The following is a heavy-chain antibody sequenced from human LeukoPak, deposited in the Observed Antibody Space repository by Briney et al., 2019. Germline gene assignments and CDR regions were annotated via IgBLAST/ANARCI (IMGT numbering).Heavy chain of an antibody. V-gene: IGHV3-33*01. J-gene: IGHJ4*02. CDR3: ARSRDYGDRHFDY. Sequence: GGSLRLSCAASGFTFSSYGMHWVRQAPGKGLERVAVIWYDGSNKYYADSVKGRFTISRDNSKNTLYLQMNSLRAEDTAVYYCARSRDYGDRHFDYWGQGTLVTVSS. CDR1: GFTFSSYG. CDR2: IWYDGSNK. D-gene: IGHD4-17*01.